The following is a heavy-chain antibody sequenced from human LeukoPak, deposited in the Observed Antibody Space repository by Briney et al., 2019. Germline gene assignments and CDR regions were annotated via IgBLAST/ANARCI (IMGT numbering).Heavy chain of an antibody. CDR2: ISYDGSNK. J-gene: IGHJ4*02. CDR1: GFTFSSYA. D-gene: IGHD6-6*01. Sequence: GGSLRLSCAASGFTFSSYAMHWVRQAPGKGLEWVAVISYDGSNKYYADSVKGRFTISRDNSKNTLYLQMNSLRAEDTTVYYCARDGLEYSSSSEWVFDYWGQGTLVTVSS. V-gene: IGHV3-30-3*01. CDR3: ARDGLEYSSSSEWVFDY.